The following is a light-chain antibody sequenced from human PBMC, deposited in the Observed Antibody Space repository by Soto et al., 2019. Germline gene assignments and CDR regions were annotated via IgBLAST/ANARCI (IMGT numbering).Light chain of an antibody. J-gene: IGKJ3*01. CDR1: QSISRG. CDR2: SAS. Sequence: DIQITQSPSTLSASVGDRVTITGRASQSISRGLAWYQQKPGKTPKLLIHSASPLNSGVPSRFSGSGSGTEFTLTISSLQPDDFAAYYCHQYNAYPLTFGPGTKVDIK. CDR3: HQYNAYPLT. V-gene: IGKV1-5*03.